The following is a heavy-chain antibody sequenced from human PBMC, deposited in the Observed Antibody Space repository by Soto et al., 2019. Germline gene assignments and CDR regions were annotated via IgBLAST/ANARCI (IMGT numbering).Heavy chain of an antibody. D-gene: IGHD2-15*01. CDR3: ARGRWYHFDY. J-gene: IGHJ4*02. V-gene: IGHV4-30-4*01. Sequence: SETLSLTRTVSGGSISSGDYYWSWVRQPPGKGLEWIGYIYYSGSTYYNPSLKSRVTISVDTSKNQFSLKLSSVTAADTAVYYCARGRWYHFDYWGQGTLVTVS. CDR1: GGSISSGDYY. CDR2: IYYSGST.